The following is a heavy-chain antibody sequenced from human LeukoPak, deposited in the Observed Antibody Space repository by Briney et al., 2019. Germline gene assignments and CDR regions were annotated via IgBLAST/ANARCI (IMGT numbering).Heavy chain of an antibody. CDR1: GITFSNAA. D-gene: IGHD6-19*01. CDR3: AKDDGSGWYQIDY. Sequence: GGSMRLSCAAAGITFSNAAIHWVRQAPGKRLEWVSGIVISGGSAFYADSVKGRFTISRDNSKNTLYLQMNSLRAEDTAVYYCAKDDGSGWYQIDYWGQGTLVTISS. J-gene: IGHJ4*02. V-gene: IGHV3-23*01. CDR2: IVISGGSA.